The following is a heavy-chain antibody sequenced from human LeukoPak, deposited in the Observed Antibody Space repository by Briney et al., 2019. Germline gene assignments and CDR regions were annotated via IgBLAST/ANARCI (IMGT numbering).Heavy chain of an antibody. CDR3: ASSAVILGYYYGTDV. CDR1: GGTFGSYA. D-gene: IGHD2-21*01. J-gene: IGHJ6*02. V-gene: IGHV1-69*04. CDR2: IIPILGIA. Sequence: SVKVSCKASGGTFGSYAISWVRQAPGQGLEWMGRIIPILGIANYAQKFQGRVTITADKSTSTAYMELSSLRSEDTAVYYCASSAVILGYYYGTDVWGQGTTVTVSS.